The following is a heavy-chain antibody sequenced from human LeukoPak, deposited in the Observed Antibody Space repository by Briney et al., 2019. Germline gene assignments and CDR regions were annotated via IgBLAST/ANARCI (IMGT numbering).Heavy chain of an antibody. CDR3: TRGLHYYDSSGPGEGC. J-gene: IGHJ4*02. CDR2: IRSKAYGGTT. V-gene: IGHV3-49*04. D-gene: IGHD3-22*01. Sequence: GGSLRLSCTASGFTFGDYAMSWVRQAPGKGLEWVGFIRSKAYGGTTEYAASVKGRFTISRDDSKSIAYLQMNSLKTEDTAVYYCTRGLHYYDSSGPGEGCWGQGTLVTVSS. CDR1: GFTFGDYA.